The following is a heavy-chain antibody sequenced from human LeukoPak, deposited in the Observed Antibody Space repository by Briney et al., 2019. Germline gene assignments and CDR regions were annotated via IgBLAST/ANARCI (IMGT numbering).Heavy chain of an antibody. D-gene: IGHD4-17*01. CDR1: GGSSSDSY. CDR3: ATIYGDFSDFDS. CDR2: VTHDGRI. V-gene: IGHV4-34*01. Sequence: SETLSLTCAVPGGSSSDSYWNWIRQPPGKGLEWVGEVTHDGRINYNPSLRGRVTISVDTSMNQFSLRLTSGTAADTAVYYCATIYGDFSDFDSWAQGILVTVSS. J-gene: IGHJ4*02.